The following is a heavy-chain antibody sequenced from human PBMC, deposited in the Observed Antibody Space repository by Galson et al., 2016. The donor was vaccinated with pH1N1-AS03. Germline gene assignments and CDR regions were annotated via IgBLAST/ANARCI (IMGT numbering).Heavy chain of an antibody. CDR3: AKGASGYDSNYFDY. CDR2: ISGSGGIT. Sequence: SLRLSCAASGFTFRSYAMSWVRQAPGKGLEWVSHISGSGGITYYADSVKGRFTISRDNSKNTLYLQMNSLRAEDTAVYYCAKGASGYDSNYFDYWGQGTLVTVSS. J-gene: IGHJ4*02. D-gene: IGHD5-12*01. V-gene: IGHV3-23*01. CDR1: GFTFRSYA.